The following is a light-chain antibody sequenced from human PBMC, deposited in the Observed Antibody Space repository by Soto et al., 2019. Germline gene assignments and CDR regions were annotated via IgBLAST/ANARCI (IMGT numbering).Light chain of an antibody. CDR2: AAS. J-gene: IGLJ2*01. Sequence: QSALTQPASVSGSPGQSITISCTGTSSDVGGYNYVSWYQQHPGKAPKLMIYAASNRPSWVSNRFSGSKSGNTASLTISGLQAQPEADYYCSSYPTSSTLVVFGGGTQLTVL. CDR3: SSYPTSSTLVV. V-gene: IGLV2-14*01. CDR1: SSDVGGYNY.